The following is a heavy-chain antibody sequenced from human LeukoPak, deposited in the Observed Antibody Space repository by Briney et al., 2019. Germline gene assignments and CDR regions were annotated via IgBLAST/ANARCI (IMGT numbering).Heavy chain of an antibody. CDR3: AMRGLELRDYYYYMDV. CDR1: GGSISSSSYY. D-gene: IGHD1-7*01. CDR2: IYYSGST. V-gene: IGHV4-39*01. Sequence: PSETLSLTCTVSGGSISSSSYYWGWIRQPPGKGLEWIGSIYYSGSTYYNPSLKSRVTISVDTSKNQFSLKLSSVTAADTAVYYCAMRGLELRDYYYYMDVWGKGTTVTVSS. J-gene: IGHJ6*03.